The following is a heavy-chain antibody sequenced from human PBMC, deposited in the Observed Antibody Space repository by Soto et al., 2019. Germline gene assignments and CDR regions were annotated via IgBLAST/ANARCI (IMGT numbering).Heavy chain of an antibody. CDR1: GGSISSGDYY. D-gene: IGHD3-10*01. V-gene: IGHV4-30-4*01. CDR2: IYYSGST. CDR3: ARARREYYYGSGSYGFDY. Sequence: SETLSLTCTVSGGSISSGDYYWSWIRQPPGKGLEWIGYIYYSGSTYYNPSLKSRVTISVDKSKNQFSLKLSSVTAADTAGYYCARARREYYYGSGSYGFDYWGQGTLVTVSS. J-gene: IGHJ4*02.